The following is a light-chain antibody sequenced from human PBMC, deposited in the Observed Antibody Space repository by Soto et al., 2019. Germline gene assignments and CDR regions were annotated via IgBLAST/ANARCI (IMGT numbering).Light chain of an antibody. V-gene: IGKV1-27*01. CDR1: QGISNY. J-gene: IGKJ1*01. Sequence: DIQMTQSPSSLSASVGDRVTITCRASQGISNYLAWYQQKPGKVPKLLIYAASTLQSGVPSRFSGSGSGTDFTLTISSLQPEDDATYYCQKYNSAPPGGTFGQGTKVEIK. CDR2: AAS. CDR3: QKYNSAPPGGT.